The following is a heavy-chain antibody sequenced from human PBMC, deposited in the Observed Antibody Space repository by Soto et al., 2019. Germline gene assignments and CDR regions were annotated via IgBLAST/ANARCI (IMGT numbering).Heavy chain of an antibody. D-gene: IGHD3-3*02. CDR2: TYYRSKWYN. Sequence: SQTLSLTCAISGDSVSSNSAAWNWIRQSPSRGLEWLGRTYYRSKWYNDYAVSVKSRIAINPVTSRNQFSLQLNSVTPEDTAVYFCARATFSWLDPWGQGTLVTVSS. CDR3: ARATFSWLDP. J-gene: IGHJ5*02. CDR1: GDSVSSNSAA. V-gene: IGHV6-1*01.